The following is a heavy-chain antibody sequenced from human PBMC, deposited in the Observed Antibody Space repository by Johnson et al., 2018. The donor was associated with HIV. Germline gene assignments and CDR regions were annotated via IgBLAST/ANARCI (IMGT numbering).Heavy chain of an antibody. Sequence: VQLVESGGGVVQHGRSLRLSCAASGFTFSSYAMHWVRQAPGKGLEWVTIISYDGSNKYYADSVKGRFTISRDNSKNTLYLQMNSLRAEDTAVYYCATDILFGTTRSDHDAFDTWGQGTMVTVSS. CDR3: ATDILFGTTRSDHDAFDT. V-gene: IGHV3-30-3*01. CDR2: ISYDGSNK. J-gene: IGHJ3*02. D-gene: IGHD1-1*01. CDR1: GFTFSSYA.